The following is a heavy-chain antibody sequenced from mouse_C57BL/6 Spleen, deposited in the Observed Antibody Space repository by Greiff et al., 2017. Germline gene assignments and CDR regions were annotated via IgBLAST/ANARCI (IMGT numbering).Heavy chain of an antibody. CDR3: ARGAYYYAMDY. CDR2: ISSGSSTI. CDR1: GFTFSDYG. V-gene: IGHV5-17*01. Sequence: EVLLVESGGGLVKPGGSLKLSCAASGFTFSDYGMHWVRQAPEKGLEWVAYISSGSSTIYYADTVKGRFTISRDNAKNTLFLQLTRLRSEDTAMYYCARGAYYYAMDYWGQGTSVTVSS. J-gene: IGHJ4*01.